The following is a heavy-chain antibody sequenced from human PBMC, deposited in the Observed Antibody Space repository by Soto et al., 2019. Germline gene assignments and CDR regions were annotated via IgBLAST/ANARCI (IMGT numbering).Heavy chain of an antibody. D-gene: IGHD4-17*01. CDR3: ARVRGYYGGTRSNYYYYGMDV. V-gene: IGHV1-69*13. CDR2: IIPIFGTA. J-gene: IGHJ6*02. CDR1: GGTFSSYA. Sequence: ASVKVSCKASGGTFSSYAISWVRQAPGQGLEWMGGIIPIFGTANYAQKFQGRVTITADESTSTAYMELSSLRSEDTAVYYCARVRGYYGGTRSNYYYYGMDVWGQGTTVPASS.